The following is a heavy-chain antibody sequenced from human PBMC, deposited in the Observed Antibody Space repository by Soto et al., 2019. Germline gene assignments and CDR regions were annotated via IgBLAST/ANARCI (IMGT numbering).Heavy chain of an antibody. V-gene: IGHV4-31*03. J-gene: IGHJ5*02. CDR3: ACIYDSSGYYYGNNWFDP. CDR2: IYYSGST. CDR1: GASISSGDYY. D-gene: IGHD3-22*01. Sequence: SETLSLTCTVSGASISSGDYYWSWIRQHPGKSLEWIGYIYYSGSTYYNPSLKSRLTISVDTSKNQFSLKLSSVTAADTALYYCACIYDSSGYYYGNNWFDPWGQGTLVTVS.